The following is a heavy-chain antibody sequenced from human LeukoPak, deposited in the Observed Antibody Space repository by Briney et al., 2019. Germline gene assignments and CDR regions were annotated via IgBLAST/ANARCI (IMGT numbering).Heavy chain of an antibody. CDR2: IYPGDSDT. D-gene: IGHD6-19*01. J-gene: IGHJ4*02. Sequence: GESLKISCKGSGYSFTSYWIGWVRQMPGKGLEWMGIIYPGDSDTRYSPSFQGQVTISADKSISTAYLQWTSLKASDTAMYYCARVPGQWLAPSRYFDYWGQGTLVTVSS. V-gene: IGHV5-51*01. CDR1: GYSFTSYW. CDR3: ARVPGQWLAPSRYFDY.